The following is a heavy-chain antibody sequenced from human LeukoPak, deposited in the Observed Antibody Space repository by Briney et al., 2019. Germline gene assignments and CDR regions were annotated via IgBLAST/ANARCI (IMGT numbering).Heavy chain of an antibody. CDR2: FDPEDGET. D-gene: IGHD1-26*01. V-gene: IGHV1-24*01. J-gene: IGHJ5*02. CDR3: ATTGPGIVGATIDNWFDP. Sequence: ASVNVSCKVSGYTLTELSMHWVRQAPGKGLEWMGGFDPEDGETIYAQKFQGRVTMTEDTSTDTAYMELSSLRSEDTAVYYCATTGPGIVGATIDNWFDPWGQGTLVTVSS. CDR1: GYTLTELS.